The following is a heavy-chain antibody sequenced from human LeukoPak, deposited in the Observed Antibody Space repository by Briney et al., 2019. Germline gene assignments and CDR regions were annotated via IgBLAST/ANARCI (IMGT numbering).Heavy chain of an antibody. D-gene: IGHD2-2*01. CDR3: ASLTVIVVVPASDAFDI. CDR1: GFTFSSYA. Sequence: PGGSLRLSCAASGFTFSSYAMHWVRQAPGKGLEWVAVISYDGSNKYYADSVKGRFTISRDNSKNTLYLQMNSLRAEDTAVYYCASLTVIVVVPASDAFDIWGQGTMVTVSS. CDR2: ISYDGSNK. J-gene: IGHJ3*02. V-gene: IGHV3-30-3*01.